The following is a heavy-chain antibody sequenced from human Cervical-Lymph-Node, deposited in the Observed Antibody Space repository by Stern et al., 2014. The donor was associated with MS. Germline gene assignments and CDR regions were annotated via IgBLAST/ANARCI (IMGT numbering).Heavy chain of an antibody. V-gene: IGHV1-69*01. Sequence: QLVQSGAEVKKPWSSVKVSCKASAGTFSSYAISWVRQAPGQGLEWMGGIIPIFGTANYAQKVQGRVTITADESTSTAYMELSSLRSEDTAVYYCAREGQQLPTNGMDVWGQGTTVTVSS. J-gene: IGHJ6*02. D-gene: IGHD6-13*01. CDR2: IIPIFGTA. CDR1: AGTFSSYA. CDR3: AREGQQLPTNGMDV.